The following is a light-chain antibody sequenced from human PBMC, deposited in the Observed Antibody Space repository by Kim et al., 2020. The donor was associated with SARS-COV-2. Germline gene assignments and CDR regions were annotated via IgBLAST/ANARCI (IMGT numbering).Light chain of an antibody. CDR3: QNYNSTPL. CDR2: KAS. Sequence: DIQMTQSPSTLSASVGDRVTITCRASQSISTFLAWYQQKPGKAPKLLIYKASSLESGVPSRFSGSGSGTEFTLTISSLQPDDFTTYYCQNYNSTPLFGQGTKLEI. V-gene: IGKV1-5*03. CDR1: QSISTF. J-gene: IGKJ2*01.